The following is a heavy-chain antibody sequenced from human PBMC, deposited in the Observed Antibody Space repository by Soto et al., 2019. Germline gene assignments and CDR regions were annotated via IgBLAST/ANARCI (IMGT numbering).Heavy chain of an antibody. Sequence: ASVKVSCKESGYTFTSYYMQWVRQAHEQGLEWMGIINPSGGSTSYAQKFQGRVTMTRDTSTSTVYMELSSLRSEDTAVYYCARAEDSWYAPYYYYGMDVWGQGTTVTVSS. CDR1: GYTFTSYY. J-gene: IGHJ6*02. V-gene: IGHV1-46*01. D-gene: IGHD6-13*01. CDR3: ARAEDSWYAPYYYYGMDV. CDR2: INPSGGST.